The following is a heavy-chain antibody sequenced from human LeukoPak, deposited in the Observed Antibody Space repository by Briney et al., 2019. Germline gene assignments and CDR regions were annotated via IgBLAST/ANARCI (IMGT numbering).Heavy chain of an antibody. CDR2: IIPIFGTA. J-gene: IGHJ4*02. D-gene: IGHD1-26*01. CDR1: GGTFSSYA. CDR3: ASEWTSGSYGGYFDY. V-gene: IGHV1-69*05. Sequence: SVKVSCKASGGTFSSYAISWVRQAPGQGLEWMGGIIPIFGTANYAQKFQGRVAITTDESTSTAYMELSSLRSEDTAVYYCASEWTSGSYGGYFDYWGQGTLVTVSS.